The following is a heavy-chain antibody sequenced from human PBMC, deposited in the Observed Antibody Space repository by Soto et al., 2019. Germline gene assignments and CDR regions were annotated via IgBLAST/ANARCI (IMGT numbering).Heavy chain of an antibody. Sequence: SETLSLTCAVSGGSMSSGSHYWGWIRQPPGKGLEWIGSIYYSGSTYYNPSLKSRVTISVDTSKNQFSLKLSSVTAADAAVYYCAGGPMGYDSWGQGTLVTVSS. D-gene: IGHD3-16*01. CDR2: IYYSGST. CDR1: GGSMSSGSHY. CDR3: AGGPMGYDS. V-gene: IGHV4-39*07. J-gene: IGHJ4*02.